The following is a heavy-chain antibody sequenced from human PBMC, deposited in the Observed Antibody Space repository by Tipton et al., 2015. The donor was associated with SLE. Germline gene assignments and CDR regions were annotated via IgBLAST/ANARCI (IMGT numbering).Heavy chain of an antibody. Sequence: GSLRLSCTASGFTFSSYWMHWVRQGPGKGPVWLSRINSDGSSTVYADSVKGRFTVSRDNAKNTLFLQMNSLRAEDTAVYYCARVLSVRGVIIPDYWGQGTLVTVSS. CDR3: ARVLSVRGVIIPDY. CDR2: INSDGSST. V-gene: IGHV3-74*01. J-gene: IGHJ4*02. D-gene: IGHD3-10*01. CDR1: GFTFSSYW.